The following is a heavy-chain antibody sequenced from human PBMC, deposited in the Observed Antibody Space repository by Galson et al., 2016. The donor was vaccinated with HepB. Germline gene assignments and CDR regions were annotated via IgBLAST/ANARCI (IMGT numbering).Heavy chain of an antibody. CDR2: IKSKIDGGTR. Sequence: SLRLSCATSGLTFNDAWMTWVRQAPGKGLEWVGRIKSKIDGGTREYAEPVKGRFTISTDDSKNTVYLQMNSLITEDKAVYYCTTMLGYCSSTSCWGQGTLVTVSS. J-gene: IGHJ4*02. D-gene: IGHD2-2*01. CDR1: GLTFNDAW. V-gene: IGHV3-15*01. CDR3: TTMLGYCSSTSC.